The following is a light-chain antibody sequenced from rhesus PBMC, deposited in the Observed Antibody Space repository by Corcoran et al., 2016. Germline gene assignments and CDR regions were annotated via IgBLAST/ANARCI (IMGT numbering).Light chain of an antibody. J-gene: IGKJ2*01. CDR2: KAS. CDR3: QQYSSSPLYS. Sequence: DIQMTQSPSSLSASVGDTVTITCRASQSISSWLAWYQQKPGKAPKLLIYKASSLQSGVPSRFSGSGSGTDFTLTISSLQSEDFATYYCQQYSSSPLYSVGQGTKVKIK. CDR1: QSISSW. V-gene: IGKV1-22*01.